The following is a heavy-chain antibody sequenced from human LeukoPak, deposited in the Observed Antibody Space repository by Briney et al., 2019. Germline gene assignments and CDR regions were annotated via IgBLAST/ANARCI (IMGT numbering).Heavy chain of an antibody. Sequence: GGSLRLSCAGSGFTFSSYAMSWVRQAPGKGLEWVSGISSGGGRTYYADSVKGRFTIYRDNSKNTLDLEMNSLRAEDTAVYYCSKGMIATAVVTAFDIWGQGTVVTVSS. CDR3: SKGMIATAVVTAFDI. J-gene: IGHJ3*02. V-gene: IGHV3-23*01. D-gene: IGHD4-23*01. CDR1: GFTFSSYA. CDR2: ISSGGGRT.